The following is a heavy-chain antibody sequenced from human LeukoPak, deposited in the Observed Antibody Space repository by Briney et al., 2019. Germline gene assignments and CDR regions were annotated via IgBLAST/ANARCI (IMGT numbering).Heavy chain of an antibody. V-gene: IGHV3-23*01. Sequence: GGSLRLSCAVSGLTFGSYAMSWVRQAPGKGLEWVSDISGSGGDTHYADSVKGRFTISRDNSKNTLFLQMNGLRAEDTAVYYCAKDLFLTGPFDYWGQGTLVTVSS. J-gene: IGHJ4*02. CDR3: AKDLFLTGPFDY. CDR1: GLTFGSYA. CDR2: ISGSGGDT. D-gene: IGHD3-9*01.